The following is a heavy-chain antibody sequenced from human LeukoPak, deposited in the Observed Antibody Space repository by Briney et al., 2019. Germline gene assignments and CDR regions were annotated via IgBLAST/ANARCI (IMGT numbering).Heavy chain of an antibody. V-gene: IGHV3-7*01. CDR2: IKEGGSER. Sequence: GGSLRLSCAASGFTFSVSWMSWVRQAPGKGLEWVASIKEGGSERYYVDTVKGRFTISRDSAKTSLYLQMNSLRAEDTAVYFCARVGESYDLLSGYQNSYFDLWGRGTPVTVSS. CDR3: ARVGESYDLLSGYQNSYFDL. J-gene: IGHJ2*01. D-gene: IGHD3-3*01. CDR1: GFTFSVSW.